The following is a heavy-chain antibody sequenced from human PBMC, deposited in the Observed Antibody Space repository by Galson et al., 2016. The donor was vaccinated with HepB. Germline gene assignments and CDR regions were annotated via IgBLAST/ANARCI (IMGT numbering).Heavy chain of an antibody. CDR3: AGDSSSLFYFDF. CDR1: GGSFSSYG. Sequence: SVKASCKASGGSFSSYGISWVRQVPGQSLEWMGGIIPMSGKTTYGQNFQGRLTITADGSTTTAYMELNSLTSQDTAIYFCAGDSSSLFYFDFWGQGTLVTVSS. V-gene: IGHV1-69*13. CDR2: IIPMSGKT. D-gene: IGHD6-13*01. J-gene: IGHJ4*02.